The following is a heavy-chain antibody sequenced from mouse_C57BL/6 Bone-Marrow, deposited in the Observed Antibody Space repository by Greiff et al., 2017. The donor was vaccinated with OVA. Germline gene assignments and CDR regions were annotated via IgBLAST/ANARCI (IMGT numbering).Heavy chain of an antibody. V-gene: IGHV1-74*01. CDR1: GYTFTSYW. J-gene: IGHJ3*01. CDR2: IHPSDSAT. Sequence: QVQLQQPGADLVKPGASVKVSCKASGYTFTSYWMHWVKQTPGQGLEWIGRIHPSDSATNYTQKITGKATFTVDKSSSTADMQLSSLTSEDSAVYDWAIGYYGSSSFAYWGQGTLVTVSA. CDR3: AIGYYGSSSFAY. D-gene: IGHD1-1*01.